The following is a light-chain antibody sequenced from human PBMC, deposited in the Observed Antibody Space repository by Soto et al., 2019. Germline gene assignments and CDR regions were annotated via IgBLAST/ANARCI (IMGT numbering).Light chain of an antibody. J-gene: IGKJ4*01. CDR2: GAS. CDR1: QSVSRNY. Sequence: EIVLTQSPGTLSLSPGERATLSCRASQSVSRNYLAWYQHKPGQAPTLLIYGASNRATGIPARFSGSGSGTDFTLTISSLEPEDFAVYYCQQRTSWLTFGGGTKVDI. V-gene: IGKV3-20*01. CDR3: QQRTSWLT.